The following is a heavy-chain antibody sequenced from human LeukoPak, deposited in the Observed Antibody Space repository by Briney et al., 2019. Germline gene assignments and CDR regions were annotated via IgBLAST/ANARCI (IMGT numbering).Heavy chain of an antibody. Sequence: PGGSLRLSCTASGFTFGDYAMSWVRQAPGKGLEWVGFIRSKAYGGTTEYAAPVKGRFTISRDDSKSIAYLQMNSLKTEDTAVYYCSYDFWSGYYPSLDYWGQGTLVTVSS. CDR2: IRSKAYGGTT. CDR1: GFTFGDYA. CDR3: SYDFWSGYYPSLDY. J-gene: IGHJ4*02. D-gene: IGHD3-3*01. V-gene: IGHV3-49*04.